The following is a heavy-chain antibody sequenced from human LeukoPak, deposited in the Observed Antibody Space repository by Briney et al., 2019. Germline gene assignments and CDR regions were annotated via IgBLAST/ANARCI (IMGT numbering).Heavy chain of an antibody. CDR3: AKNLRGVRPDLDYFDY. CDR1: ADSISSSSYY. CDR2: IYYSGST. D-gene: IGHD3-10*01. V-gene: IGHV4-39*01. J-gene: IGHJ4*02. Sequence: PSETLSLTCSVSADSISSSSYYWGWIRQPPGKGLEWIGNIYYSGSTYYNPSLKSRVTISLDTSKNQFSLKLNSVTAADTAVYYCAKNLRGVRPDLDYFDYWGQGTLVTVSS.